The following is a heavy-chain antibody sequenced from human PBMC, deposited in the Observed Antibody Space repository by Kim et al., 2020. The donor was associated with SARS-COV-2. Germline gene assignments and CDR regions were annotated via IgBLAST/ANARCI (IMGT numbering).Heavy chain of an antibody. CDR2: TSTSGSYT. D-gene: IGHD2-15*01. CDR1: GFTFSDFY. J-gene: IGHJ4*02. Sequence: GGFLRLSCAASGFTFSDFYILWIRQAPGKGLECLSDTSTSGSYTNYAENVKGRFTVSRDNAENSVSLQMSSLRAEDTAIYYCARRGIGWYSHIDYWGQGT. V-gene: IGHV3-11*03. CDR3: ARRGIGWYSHIDY.